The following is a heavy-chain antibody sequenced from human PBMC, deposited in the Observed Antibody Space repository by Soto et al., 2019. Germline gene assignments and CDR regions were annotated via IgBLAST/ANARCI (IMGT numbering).Heavy chain of an antibody. CDR1: GFPFSAYL. CDR3: TRVNTLTSAWPFDY. V-gene: IGHV3-74*01. CDR2: INSDGSGT. Sequence: GGSLILSCESSGFPFSAYLMHWVRPAPGKGLEWVSRINSDGSGTTYADSVQGRFTISRDNAKNTVFLQMTSLRAEDTAVHYCTRVNTLTSAWPFDYWGQGARVSVSA. D-gene: IGHD6-19*01. J-gene: IGHJ4*02.